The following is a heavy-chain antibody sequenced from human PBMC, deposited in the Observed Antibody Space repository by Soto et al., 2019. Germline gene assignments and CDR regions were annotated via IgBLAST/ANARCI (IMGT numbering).Heavy chain of an antibody. V-gene: IGHV3-23*01. Sequence: EVQLLESGGGLVQPGGSLRLSCAASGFTFSSYAMSWVRQAPGKGLEGVSAISGSGGDTYYADSVKGRFTISRDNPENTLYLQMNSQRAEDTALYYCAKGRGFYTSRWYEHFDYWGQGTLVTVSS. J-gene: IGHJ4*02. CDR2: ISGSGGDT. CDR1: GFTFSSYA. D-gene: IGHD6-13*01. CDR3: AKGRGFYTSRWYEHFDY.